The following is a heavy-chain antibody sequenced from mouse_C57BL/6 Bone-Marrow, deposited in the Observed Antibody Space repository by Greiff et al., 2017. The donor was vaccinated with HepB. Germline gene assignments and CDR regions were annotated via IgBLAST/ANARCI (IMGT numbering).Heavy chain of an antibody. CDR3: ARLGDYDAGCAY. CDR2: IDPSDSYT. CDR1: GYTFTSYW. Sequence: VQLQQSGAELVKPGASVKLSCKASGYTFTSYWMQWVKQRPGQGLEWIGEIDPSDSYTNYNQKFKGKATLTVDTSSSTAYMQLSSLTSEDSAVYYCARLGDYDAGCAYWGQGTLVTVSA. D-gene: IGHD2-4*01. J-gene: IGHJ3*01. V-gene: IGHV1-50*01.